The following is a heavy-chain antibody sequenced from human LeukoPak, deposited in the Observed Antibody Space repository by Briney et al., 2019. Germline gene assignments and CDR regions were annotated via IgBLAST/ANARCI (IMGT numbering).Heavy chain of an antibody. V-gene: IGHV3-74*01. D-gene: IGHD1-14*01. CDR2: INEDGSTT. J-gene: IGHJ4*02. Sequence: GGSLRLSCAASGFTFSRYWMHWVRQAPGKGLVWVSRINEDGSTTSYADSVKGRFTISGDNAKNTLYLQMNGLRDEDTAVYYCARGGLEPVDYWGQGTLVTVSS. CDR1: GFTFSRYW. CDR3: ARGGLEPVDY.